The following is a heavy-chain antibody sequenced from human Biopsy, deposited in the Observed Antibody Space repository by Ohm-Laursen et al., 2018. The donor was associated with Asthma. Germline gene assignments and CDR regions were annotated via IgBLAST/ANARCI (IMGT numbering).Heavy chain of an antibody. CDR2: INSVFGTT. CDR3: ARKAGSCISRTCYSLDF. CDR1: GGTFNTYV. Sequence: SVKVSCKALGGTFNTYVIGWGRQAPGQGLEWIGGINSVFGTTTYPQKFQDRVTITADDSTSTVYMELSSLRSEDTAVYYCARKAGSCISRTCYSLDFWGQGTLVTVSS. D-gene: IGHD2-2*01. J-gene: IGHJ4*02. V-gene: IGHV1-69*13.